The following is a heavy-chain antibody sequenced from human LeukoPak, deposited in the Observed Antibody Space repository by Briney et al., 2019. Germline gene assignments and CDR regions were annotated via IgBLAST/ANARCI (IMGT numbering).Heavy chain of an antibody. J-gene: IGHJ5*02. CDR3: ARDIISEYSSSHSHFDP. D-gene: IGHD6-6*01. CDR1: GGSISSQY. V-gene: IGHV4-59*11. Sequence: SETLSLTCTVSGGSISSQYWSWIRQPPGKGLEGFGIIYYSGSTSYNPSLKSRVTISVDTSKNQFSLRLSSVTAADTAVYYCARDIISEYSSSHSHFDPWGQGTLVTVSS. CDR2: IYYSGST.